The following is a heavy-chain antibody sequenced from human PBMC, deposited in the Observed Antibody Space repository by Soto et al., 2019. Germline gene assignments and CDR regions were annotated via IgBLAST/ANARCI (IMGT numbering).Heavy chain of an antibody. CDR1: GGSVSSGSYY. D-gene: IGHD2-21*02. J-gene: IGHJ5*02. Sequence: QVQLQESGPGLVKPSETLSITCTVSGGSVSSGSYYWSWIRQPPGKGLEWIGYIYYSGSTNYNPSLKSRVTISVDTSKNQFSLKLSSVTAADTAVYYCARAYCGGDCYLGDFSWFDPWGQGTLVTVSS. CDR2: IYYSGST. V-gene: IGHV4-61*01. CDR3: ARAYCGGDCYLGDFSWFDP.